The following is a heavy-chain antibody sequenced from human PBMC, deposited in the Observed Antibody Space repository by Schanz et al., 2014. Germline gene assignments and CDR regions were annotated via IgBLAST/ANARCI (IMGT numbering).Heavy chain of an antibody. CDR3: ARGGYSSGWYDRDIAHFDY. V-gene: IGHV1-18*01. D-gene: IGHD6-19*01. J-gene: IGHJ4*02. Sequence: QLQLVQSGAEVKKPGSSVKVSCKSSGGTFSSYAISWVRQAPGQGLEWVGWISPYTGNTHYFDKMEGRVTMTTDTSTSTAYMELRSLRSDDTAVYYCARGGYSSGWYDRDIAHFDYWGQGTLVTVSS. CDR2: ISPYTGNT. CDR1: GGTFSSYA.